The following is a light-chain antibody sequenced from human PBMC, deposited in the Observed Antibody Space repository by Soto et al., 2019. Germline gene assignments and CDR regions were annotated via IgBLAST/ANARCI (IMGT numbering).Light chain of an antibody. CDR2: QDS. J-gene: IGLJ2*01. CDR3: QAWDSSTAV. V-gene: IGLV3-1*01. Sequence: SSELTQPPSVSVSPGQTASITCSGDKLGDKYACWYQQKPGQSPVLVIYQDSKRPSGIPERFSGSNSGNTATLTISGTQAMDGANYYCQAWDSSTAVFGGGTKLTVL. CDR1: KLGDKY.